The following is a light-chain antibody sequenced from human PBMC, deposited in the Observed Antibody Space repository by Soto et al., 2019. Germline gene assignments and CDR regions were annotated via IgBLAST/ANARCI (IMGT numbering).Light chain of an antibody. CDR1: RSVSNN. CDR3: QQYNNWPPA. Sequence: CPASLDPSPRERPARAFRARRSVSNNLAWYQQKPGQAPRLLIYGASTRATGIPARFSGSGSGTEFTLTISSLQSEDFAVYCCQQYNNWPPAFGQGTKVDIK. CDR2: GAS. V-gene: IGKV3-15*01. J-gene: IGKJ1*01.